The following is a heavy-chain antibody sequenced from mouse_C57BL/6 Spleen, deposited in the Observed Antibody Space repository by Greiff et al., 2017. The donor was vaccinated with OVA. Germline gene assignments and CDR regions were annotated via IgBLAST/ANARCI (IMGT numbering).Heavy chain of an antibody. V-gene: IGHV1-52*01. CDR2: IDPSDSET. CDR1: GYTFTSYW. CDR3: ARGGTGFAY. D-gene: IGHD3-3*01. J-gene: IGHJ3*01. Sequence: QVQLQQPGAELVRPGSSVKLSCKASGYTFTSYWMHWVKQRPIQGLEWIGNIDPSDSETHYNQKFKDKATLTVDKSSSTAYMQPSSLTAEDFAVYCCARGGTGFAYWGQGTLVTVSA.